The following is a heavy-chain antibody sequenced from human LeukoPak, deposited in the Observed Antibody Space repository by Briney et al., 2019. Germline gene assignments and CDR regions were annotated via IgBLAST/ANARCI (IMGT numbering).Heavy chain of an antibody. V-gene: IGHV3-7*04. CDR2: IKQDGSEK. CDR3: ARGGKIAVVGTRSPQYFHH. D-gene: IGHD6-19*01. CDR1: GFTFSSYW. J-gene: IGHJ1*01. Sequence: GGSLRLSCAASGFTFSSYWMSWVRQAPGKVQEWVANIKQDGSEKYYVDSVKGRFTISRDNAKNSLYLQMNSLRAEDAAVYYCARGGKIAVVGTRSPQYFHHWGQGTLVTVSS.